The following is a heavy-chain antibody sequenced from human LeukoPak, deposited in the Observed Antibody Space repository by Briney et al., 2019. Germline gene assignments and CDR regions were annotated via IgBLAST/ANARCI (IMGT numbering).Heavy chain of an antibody. Sequence: SETLSLTCTVSGGSISSGSYYWSWIRQPAGKGLEWIGRIYTSGSTNYNPSLESRVTISVDTSKNQFSLKLSSVTAADTAVYYCARDLPYSSSWYRGDWFDPWGQGTLVTVSS. CDR3: ARDLPYSSSWYRGDWFDP. CDR2: IYTSGST. J-gene: IGHJ5*02. V-gene: IGHV4-61*02. CDR1: GGSISSGSYY. D-gene: IGHD6-13*01.